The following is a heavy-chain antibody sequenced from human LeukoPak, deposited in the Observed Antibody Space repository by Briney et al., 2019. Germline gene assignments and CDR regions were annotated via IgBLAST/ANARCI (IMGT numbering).Heavy chain of an antibody. J-gene: IGHJ6*03. Sequence: SETLSLTCTVSGGSISSYYWSWIRQPPGKGLEWIGYIYYSGSTNYNPSLKSRVTISVDTSKNQFSLKLSSVTAAGTAVYYCARGGTIRFQPYYMDVWGKGTTVTVSS. CDR2: IYYSGST. CDR3: ARGGTIRFQPYYMDV. CDR1: GGSISSYY. D-gene: IGHD3-3*01. V-gene: IGHV4-59*01.